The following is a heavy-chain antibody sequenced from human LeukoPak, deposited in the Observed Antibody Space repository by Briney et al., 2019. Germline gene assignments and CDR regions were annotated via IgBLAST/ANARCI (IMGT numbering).Heavy chain of an antibody. CDR2: ISDSSSYI. J-gene: IGHJ4*02. V-gene: IGHV3-21*05. D-gene: IGHD1-26*01. CDR3: AREDYSGSYG. Sequence: GGSLRLSCAASGFTFSYYHMNWVRQAPGKGLEWVSYISDSSSYIYYADSVKGRFTISRDNAKNSLYLQMNSLRAEDTAVYYCAREDYSGSYGWGQGTLVTVSS. CDR1: GFTFSYYH.